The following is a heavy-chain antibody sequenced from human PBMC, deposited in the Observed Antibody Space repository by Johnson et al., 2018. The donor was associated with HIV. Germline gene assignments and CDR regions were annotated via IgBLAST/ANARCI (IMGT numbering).Heavy chain of an antibody. CDR2: ISYDGSNK. Sequence: QVQLVESGGGVVQPGRSLRLSCAASGFTFSSYGMHWVRQAPGKGLEWVAVISYDGSNKYYADSVKGRFTISRENAKNSVYLQMNSLRAEDTAAYYCARSYSGNSAFDIWGQGTMVTVSS. D-gene: IGHD1-26*01. CDR1: GFTFSSYG. V-gene: IGHV3-30*03. CDR3: ARSYSGNSAFDI. J-gene: IGHJ3*02.